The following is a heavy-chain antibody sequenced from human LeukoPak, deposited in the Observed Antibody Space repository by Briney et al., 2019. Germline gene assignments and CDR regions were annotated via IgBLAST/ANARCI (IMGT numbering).Heavy chain of an antibody. Sequence: GASVKVSCKASGYTFTSYYMYWVRQAPGQGLEWMGLINPGGGSTNYAQKFQGRVTVTRDMSTSTVYMELSSLRSEDTAVYYCARDYVLRYFDWLLSRGEYYFDYWGQGTLVTVSS. D-gene: IGHD3-9*01. CDR1: GYTFTSYY. V-gene: IGHV1-46*01. J-gene: IGHJ4*02. CDR3: ARDYVLRYFDWLLSRGEYYFDY. CDR2: INPGGGST.